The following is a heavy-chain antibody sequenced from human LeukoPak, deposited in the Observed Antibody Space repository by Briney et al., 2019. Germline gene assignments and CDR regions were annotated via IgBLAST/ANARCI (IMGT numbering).Heavy chain of an antibody. V-gene: IGHV4-61*02. CDR1: GGSISSGSYY. J-gene: IGHJ6*03. CDR3: ARDLSDWTGYYYMDV. CDR2: IYTSGST. D-gene: IGHD3-9*01. Sequence: PSETLSLTCTVSGGSISSGSYYWSWIRQPAGKGLEWIGRIYTSGSTNYNPSLKSRVTISVDTSKNQFSLKLSSVTAADTAVYYCARDLSDWTGYYYMDVWGKGTTVTVSS.